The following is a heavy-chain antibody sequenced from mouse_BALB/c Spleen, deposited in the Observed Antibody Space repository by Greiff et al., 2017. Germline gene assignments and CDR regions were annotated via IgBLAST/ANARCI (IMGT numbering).Heavy chain of an antibody. CDR3: ARNYGYEGYYAMDY. V-gene: IGHV5-17*02. CDR1: GFTFSSFG. J-gene: IGHJ4*01. D-gene: IGHD1-2*01. CDR2: ISSGSSTI. Sequence: EVQGVESGGGLVQPGGSRKLSCAASGFTFSSFGMHWVRQAPEKGLEWVAYISSGSSTIYYADTVKGRFTISRDNPKNTLFLQMTSLRSEDTAMYYCARNYGYEGYYAMDYWGQGTSVTVSS.